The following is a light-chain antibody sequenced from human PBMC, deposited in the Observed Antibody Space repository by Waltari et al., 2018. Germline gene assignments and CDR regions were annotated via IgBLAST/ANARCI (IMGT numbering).Light chain of an antibody. V-gene: IGKV2-30*02. J-gene: IGKJ2*01. CDR1: QSLVHSNGNTY. CDR2: TVS. Sequence: DVVMTQSPLSLPVTLVQPASISCKSSQSLVHSNGNTYLQWFQQRPGQSPRRLIYTVSNRESGVPDRFSGIGSGTDFTLKISRVEAEDVGVYFCMQGTHWPYTFGQGTRLDIK. CDR3: MQGTHWPYT.